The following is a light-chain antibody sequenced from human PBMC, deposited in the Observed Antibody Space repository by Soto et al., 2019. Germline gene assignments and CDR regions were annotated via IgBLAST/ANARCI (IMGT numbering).Light chain of an antibody. J-gene: IGKJ1*01. CDR1: QSVSSSY. Sequence: EIVLTQSPGTLSLSPGERATLFCRASQSVSSSYLTWYQQKPGQAPRLLIYGASSRATGILDRFSGSGSGTDFILTISRLEPEDFAVYYYKQYGSSLVTFGQGTKVEIK. CDR3: KQYGSSLVT. CDR2: GAS. V-gene: IGKV3-20*01.